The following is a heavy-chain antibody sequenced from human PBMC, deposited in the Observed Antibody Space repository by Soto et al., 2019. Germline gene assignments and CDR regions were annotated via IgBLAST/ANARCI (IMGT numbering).Heavy chain of an antibody. D-gene: IGHD1-26*01. V-gene: IGHV5-51*01. J-gene: IGHJ6*04. CDR3: ARPWGYYYYGMDV. CDR2: IYPGDSDT. Sequence: GESLNISCKCSGYSFTSYWIGLVRQMPAKGLEWMGIIYPGDSDTRYSQSFQGQVTISADKSISTAYLQWSSLKASETARYYCARPWGYYYYGMDVWGKGTTVTVSS. CDR1: GYSFTSYW.